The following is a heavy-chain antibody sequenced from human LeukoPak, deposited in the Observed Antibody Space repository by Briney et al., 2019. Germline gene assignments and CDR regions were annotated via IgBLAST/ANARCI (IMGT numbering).Heavy chain of an antibody. J-gene: IGHJ4*02. CDR1: GDSFSGYY. V-gene: IGHV4-34*01. Sequence: KTSETLSLTCAVYGDSFSGYYWSWISQPPGKGLEWIAEINHRGSTHYNPSLKSRVNISVDTSKNQFSLNLDSVTAADTAVYYCARSWAGMYYPFYYFDFWGQGTLVSVSS. D-gene: IGHD1-26*01. CDR2: INHRGST. CDR3: ARSWAGMYYPFYYFDF.